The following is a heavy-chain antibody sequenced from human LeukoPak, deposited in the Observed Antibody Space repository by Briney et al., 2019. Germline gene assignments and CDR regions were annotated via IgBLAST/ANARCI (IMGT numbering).Heavy chain of an antibody. CDR1: GYTFTGFY. J-gene: IGHJ4*02. CDR2: INPNGGGT. Sequence: GASVKVSCKASGYTFTGFYMHWVRQAPGQGLGWMGWINPNGGGTNYAQKFQGRVTMTRDTSINTAYMELSSLRPDDTAVYYCAREEVSVISDTCCSGLGYWGQGTLVTVSS. CDR3: AREEVSVISDTCCSGLGY. D-gene: IGHD3-10*01. V-gene: IGHV1-2*02.